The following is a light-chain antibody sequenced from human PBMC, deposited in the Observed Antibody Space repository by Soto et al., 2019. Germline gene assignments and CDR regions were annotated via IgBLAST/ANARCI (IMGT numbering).Light chain of an antibody. Sequence: EIVLTQSPVNLSLSPGERATLSCRASQSVATFLAWYQQKPGQAPRLLIFDASNRAPGIPDRFSGSGSGKAFTLTITSLEPEDFAVYYCQQRTNWPLTFGGGTKVEV. CDR1: QSVATF. V-gene: IGKV3-11*01. CDR3: QQRTNWPLT. J-gene: IGKJ4*01. CDR2: DAS.